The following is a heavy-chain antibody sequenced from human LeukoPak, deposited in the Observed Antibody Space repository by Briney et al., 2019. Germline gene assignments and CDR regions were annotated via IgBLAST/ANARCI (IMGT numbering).Heavy chain of an antibody. J-gene: IGHJ4*02. CDR3: ARGRPHGNDY. CDR1: GFTFSSYG. V-gene: IGHV3-33*01. CDR2: IWCDGSNR. D-gene: IGHD4-23*01. Sequence: GGSLRLSCAASGFTFSSYGMYWVRQAPGKGLEWVALIWCDGSNRYCADSVKGRFSISRDNAKNTLYLQMNSLRVEDTAVYYCARGRPHGNDYWGQGTLVTVSS.